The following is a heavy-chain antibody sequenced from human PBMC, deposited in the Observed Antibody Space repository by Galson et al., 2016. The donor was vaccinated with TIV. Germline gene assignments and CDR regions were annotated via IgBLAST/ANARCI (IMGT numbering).Heavy chain of an antibody. CDR1: GYTFSKYG. V-gene: IGHV1-18*04. Sequence: SVKVSCKASGYTFSKYGISWVRQAPGQGLEWMGWISGYSGNTNYARKLQGRVIMTTDTSTGTAFMEVRRLTSDDTAVYYWARDRGSMTMILVVDYYYGMDVWGQGTTVTVSS. D-gene: IGHD3-22*01. CDR2: ISGYSGNT. CDR3: ARDRGSMTMILVVDYYYGMDV. J-gene: IGHJ6*02.